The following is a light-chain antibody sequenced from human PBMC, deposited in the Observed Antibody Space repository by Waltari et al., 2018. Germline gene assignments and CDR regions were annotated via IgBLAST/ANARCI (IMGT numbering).Light chain of an antibody. J-gene: IGLJ2*01. V-gene: IGLV2-8*01. CDR2: EVT. CDR3: SSYAGSNNLL. CDR1: SSDVGGYNS. Sequence: QSALTQPPSASGSPAHSVTLSCTVTSSDVGGYNSVSWYQQHPGKAPKVMIYEVTKRPSGVPDRFSGSKSGNTASLTVSGLQAEDEADYYCSSYAGSNNLLFGGGTKLTVL.